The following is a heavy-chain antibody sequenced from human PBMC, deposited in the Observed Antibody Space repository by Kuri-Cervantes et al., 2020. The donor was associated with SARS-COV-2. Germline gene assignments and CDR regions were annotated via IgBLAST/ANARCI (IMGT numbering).Heavy chain of an antibody. J-gene: IGHJ3*02. CDR3: ARDDHDWGEGGAFDI. CDR2: IKQDGSEK. CDR1: GFTFSGYW. D-gene: IGHD7-27*01. Sequence: GESLKISCAASGFTFSGYWMSWVRQAPGKGLEWVANIKQDGSEKYYVDSVKGRFTISRDNAKNSLYLQMNSLGAEDTAVYYCARDDHDWGEGGAFDIWGQGTMVTVSS. V-gene: IGHV3-7*01.